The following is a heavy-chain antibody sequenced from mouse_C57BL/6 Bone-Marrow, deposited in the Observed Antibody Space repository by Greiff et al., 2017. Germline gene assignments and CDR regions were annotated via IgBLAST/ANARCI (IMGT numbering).Heavy chain of an antibody. CDR1: GYTFTNYW. CDR2: IYPGGGYT. J-gene: IGHJ2*01. D-gene: IGHD2-3*01. Sequence: VKVVESGAELARPGASVKMSCKASGYTFTNYWIGWAKQRPGHGLEWIGDIYPGGGYTNYNEKFKGKATLTADKSSSTAYMQFSSLTSEDSAIYYCARTSHDGYYGYYFDYWGQGTTLTVSS. V-gene: IGHV1-63*01. CDR3: ARTSHDGYYGYYFDY.